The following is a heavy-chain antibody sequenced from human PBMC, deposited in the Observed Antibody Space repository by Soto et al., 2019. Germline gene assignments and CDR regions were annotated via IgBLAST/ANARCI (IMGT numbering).Heavy chain of an antibody. CDR2: ISFSGGTM. D-gene: IGHD1-26*01. J-gene: IGHJ4*02. Sequence: GGSLRLSCAASEFPFMDYYRNWIGQAPGKGLEWVSYISFSGGTMYYADSVKGRFTISRDNAKNSLYLQMNSLRAEDTAVYYCARGRYSGSYYDYWGQGTLVTVSS. CDR1: EFPFMDYY. V-gene: IGHV3-11*01. CDR3: ARGRYSGSYYDY.